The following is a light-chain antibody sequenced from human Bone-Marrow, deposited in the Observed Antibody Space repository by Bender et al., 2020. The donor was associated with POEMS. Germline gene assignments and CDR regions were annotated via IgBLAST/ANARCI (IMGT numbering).Light chain of an antibody. CDR1: SLRNFY. V-gene: IGLV3-19*01. Sequence: SSELTQDPPVSVALGQTIRITCQGDSLRNFYASWYQQKPGQAPVLVIYNKNTRPSGIPDRFSGSSSENTASLTIAGAQAEDEADYYFASRDTSANHVLFGGGTRLTVL. CDR2: NKN. J-gene: IGLJ2*01. CDR3: ASRDTSANHVL.